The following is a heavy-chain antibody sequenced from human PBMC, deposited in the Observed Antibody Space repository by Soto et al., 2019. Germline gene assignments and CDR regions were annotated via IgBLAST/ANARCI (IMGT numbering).Heavy chain of an antibody. CDR3: AKGRSYYYYYGVDV. Sequence: PSQTLSLTCAISGDSVSSNSAAWNWIRRSPSRGLEWLGRTYYRSKWYNDYAVSVKSRIIINPDNSKSTLYLQMNSLRAEDTALYYCAKGRSYYYYYGVDVWGQGTTVTVSS. CDR1: GDSVSSNSAA. CDR2: TYYRSKWYN. V-gene: IGHV6-1*01. J-gene: IGHJ6*02.